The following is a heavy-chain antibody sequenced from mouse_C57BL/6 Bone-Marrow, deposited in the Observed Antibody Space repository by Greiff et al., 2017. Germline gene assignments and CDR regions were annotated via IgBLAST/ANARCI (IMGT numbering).Heavy chain of an antibody. Sequence: VQLQQSGAELARPGASVKLSCKASGYTFTSYGISWVKQRTGQGLEWIGEIYPRSGNNYYNEKFKGKATLTADKSSSTAYMELRSLTSEDSAVYFCARRRSSYYSNYLYWYFDVWGTGTTVTVSS. V-gene: IGHV1-81*01. CDR2: IYPRSGNN. CDR3: ARRRSSYYSNYLYWYFDV. J-gene: IGHJ1*03. D-gene: IGHD2-5*01. CDR1: GYTFTSYG.